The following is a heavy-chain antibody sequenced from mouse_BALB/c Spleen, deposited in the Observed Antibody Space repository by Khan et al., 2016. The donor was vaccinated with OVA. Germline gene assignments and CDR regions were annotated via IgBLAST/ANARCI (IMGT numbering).Heavy chain of an antibody. CDR1: GYIFTNYG. D-gene: IGHD2-10*01. J-gene: IGHJ4*01. V-gene: IGHV9-1*02. CDR2: INTYTGEP. Sequence: QVQLQQSGPELKKPGETVKISCKASGYIFTNYGMNWVKQSPGKALKWMGWINTYTGEPTYADDFKGRFAFSLETSASTAYLQINNLKNEDMATYFCARPPYFSYTLDYWGQGTSVTVSS. CDR3: ARPPYFSYTLDY.